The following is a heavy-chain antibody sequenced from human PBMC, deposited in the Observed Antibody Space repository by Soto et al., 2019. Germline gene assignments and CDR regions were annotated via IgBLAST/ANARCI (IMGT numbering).Heavy chain of an antibody. CDR2: IYYSGST. J-gene: IGHJ5*02. CDR3: ARLSLSLVRGISLDWFDP. CDR1: GGSISSYY. V-gene: IGHV4-59*08. D-gene: IGHD3-10*02. Sequence: PSETLSLTCTVSGGSISSYYWSWIRQPPGKGLEWIGYIYYSGSTNYNPSLKSRVIISVDTSKNQFSLKLSSVTAADTAVYYCARLSLSLVRGISLDWFDPWGQGTLVTVSS.